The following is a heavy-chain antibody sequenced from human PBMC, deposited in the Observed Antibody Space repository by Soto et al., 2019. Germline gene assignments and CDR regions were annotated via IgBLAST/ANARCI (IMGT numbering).Heavy chain of an antibody. D-gene: IGHD1-26*01. Sequence: GGSLRLSCAASGFTFSNYAINWVRLAPGEGLEWVSTINNRGDPTHYADSVEGRFTISRDNSRNIAYLQMNGLRAEDTAVYYCTTWMSHHFDYWGQGTPVTVSS. J-gene: IGHJ4*02. CDR3: TTWMSHHFDY. V-gene: IGHV3-23*01. CDR2: INNRGDPT. CDR1: GFTFSNYA.